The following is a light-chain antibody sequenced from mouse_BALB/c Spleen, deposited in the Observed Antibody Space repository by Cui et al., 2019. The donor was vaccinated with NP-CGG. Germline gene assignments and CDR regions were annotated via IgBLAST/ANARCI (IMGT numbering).Light chain of an antibody. CDR2: GTN. V-gene: IGLV1*01. Sequence: QAVVTEESALTTSSGETVTLTCRSNTGAVTTNNYANWVQEKPDHLFTGLIGGTNNRTPGVPARFSGSLIGDKAALTITGAQTEDEAIYFCALWYSNHWVFGGGTKLTVL. CDR3: ALWYSNHWV. CDR1: TGAVTTNNY. J-gene: IGLJ1*01.